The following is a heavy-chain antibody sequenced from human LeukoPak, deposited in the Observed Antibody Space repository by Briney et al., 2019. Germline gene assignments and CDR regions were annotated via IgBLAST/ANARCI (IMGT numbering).Heavy chain of an antibody. CDR2: FDPEDGET. J-gene: IGHJ5*02. D-gene: IGHD2-15*01. CDR3: ATAIKFVVVVAATPVKWFDP. CDR1: GYTLTELS. V-gene: IGHV1-24*01. Sequence: ASVKVSCKVSGYTLTELSMHWVRQAPGKGLEWMGGFDPEDGETIYAQKFQGRVTMTEDTSTDTAYMELSSLRSEDTAVYYCATAIKFVVVVAATPVKWFDPWGQGTLVTVSS.